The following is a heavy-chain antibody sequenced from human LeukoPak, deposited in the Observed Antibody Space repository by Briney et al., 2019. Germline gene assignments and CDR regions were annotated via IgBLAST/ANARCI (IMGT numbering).Heavy chain of an antibody. Sequence: PGGSLRLSCAASGFTFSSYAMSWVRQAPGKGLEWVSAISGSGGSTYYADSVKGRFTISRDNSKNTLYLQVYSLRAEDTAVYFCARENGYCSGGNCYSYFDSWGQGTLVTVSS. CDR2: ISGSGGST. CDR1: GFTFSSYA. CDR3: ARENGYCSGGNCYSYFDS. D-gene: IGHD2-15*01. J-gene: IGHJ4*02. V-gene: IGHV3-23*01.